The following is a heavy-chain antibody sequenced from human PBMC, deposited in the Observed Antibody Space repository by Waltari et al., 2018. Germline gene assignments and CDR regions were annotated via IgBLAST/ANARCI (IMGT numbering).Heavy chain of an antibody. CDR1: GFTSSSYE. Sequence: EVQLVESGGGLVQPGGSMRLSCAASGFTSSSYEMNWVRQAPGKGLEWVSYISSSVSTIYYADSVKGRFTISRDNAKNSLYLQMNSLRAEDTAVYYCASYSSSWYSDAFDIWGQGTMVTVSS. D-gene: IGHD6-13*01. CDR2: ISSSVSTI. CDR3: ASYSSSWYSDAFDI. V-gene: IGHV3-48*03. J-gene: IGHJ3*02.